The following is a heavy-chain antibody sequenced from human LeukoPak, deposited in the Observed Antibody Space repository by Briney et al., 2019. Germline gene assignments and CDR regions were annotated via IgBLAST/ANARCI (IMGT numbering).Heavy chain of an antibody. V-gene: IGHV4-4*02. Sequence: SETLSLTCAVSGGSISSSNWWSWVRQPPGKGLEWIGEIYHSGSTNYNPSLKSRVTISVDKSKNQFSLKLSSVTAADTAVYYCARDGRGPTRESLDYWGQGTLVTVSS. J-gene: IGHJ4*02. CDR2: IYHSGST. D-gene: IGHD3-10*01. CDR1: GGSISSSNW. CDR3: ARDGRGPTRESLDY.